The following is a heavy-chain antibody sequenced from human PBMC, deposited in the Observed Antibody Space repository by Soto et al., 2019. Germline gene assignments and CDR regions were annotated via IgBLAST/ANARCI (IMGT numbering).Heavy chain of an antibody. Sequence: EVQLVESGGGLVQPGGSLKLSCAASGFTFSGSAMHWVRQASGKGLEWVGRIRSKAKSYATAYAASVKGRFTIARDDSKNKAYLQMNSLKTEDTAVYYCTRRYCSGGSCSANPANFDYWGQGTLVTVSS. CDR3: TRRYCSGGSCSANPANFDY. V-gene: IGHV3-73*01. D-gene: IGHD2-15*01. J-gene: IGHJ4*02. CDR1: GFTFSGSA. CDR2: IRSKAKSYAT.